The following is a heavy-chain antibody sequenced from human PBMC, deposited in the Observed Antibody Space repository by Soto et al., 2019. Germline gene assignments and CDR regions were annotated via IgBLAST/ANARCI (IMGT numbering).Heavy chain of an antibody. CDR1: GYTFTTYG. D-gene: IGHD3-22*01. CDR3: ARVRDHYSDFSGSHVTADY. V-gene: IGHV1-18*01. J-gene: IGHJ4*02. Sequence: GASVKVSCKASGYTFTTYGFNWVRQAPGQGLEWMGWISPYNGNTNYAQKFQGRVTMTTDTSTSTVYMELGSLRSDDTAVYFCARVRDHYSDFSGSHVTADYWGQGTRVTVSS. CDR2: ISPYNGNT.